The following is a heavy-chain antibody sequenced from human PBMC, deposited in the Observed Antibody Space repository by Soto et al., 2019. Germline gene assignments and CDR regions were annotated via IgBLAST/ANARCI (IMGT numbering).Heavy chain of an antibody. CDR3: ARHGYCGGDCYSSYYYGMEV. CDR2: IYPGDPHI. Sequence: PGESLKISCKGSGYSFTSYWIGWVRQMPGKGLEWMGIIYPGDPHIRKSPSFQGQVTISADKSISTAYLQWSSLKASDTAIYYCARHGYCGGDCYSSYYYGMEVWGQGTTVTVSS. CDR1: GYSFTSYW. D-gene: IGHD2-21*02. V-gene: IGHV5-51*01. J-gene: IGHJ6*02.